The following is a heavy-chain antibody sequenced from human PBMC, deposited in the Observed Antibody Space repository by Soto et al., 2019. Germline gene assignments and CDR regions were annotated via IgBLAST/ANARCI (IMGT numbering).Heavy chain of an antibody. J-gene: IGHJ4*02. CDR3: AKDLDGFYDSSGYPLDY. D-gene: IGHD3-22*01. CDR2: ISGSGGST. V-gene: IGHV3-23*01. Sequence: XGSLRISWAASGFTFSIYGVTLVRQAPGKGLEWVSAISGSGGSTYYADSVKGRFTISRDNSKNTLYLQMHSLRAEDTAVYYCAKDLDGFYDSSGYPLDYWGQGTLVTVSS. CDR1: GFTFSIYG.